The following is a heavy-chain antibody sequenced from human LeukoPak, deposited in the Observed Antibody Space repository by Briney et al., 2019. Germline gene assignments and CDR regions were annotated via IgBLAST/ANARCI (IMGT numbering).Heavy chain of an antibody. J-gene: IGHJ4*02. CDR1: GGSISSGGYS. V-gene: IGHV4-30-2*01. D-gene: IGHD3-16*02. CDR3: AKTAVAGELSYTDFDY. CDR2: TYHSGST. Sequence: SQTLSLTCAVSGGSISSGGYSWSWLRQPPGKGLEWIGYTYHSGSTYYNPSLKSRVTISVDRSKNQFSLKLSSVTAADTAVYYCAKTAVAGELSYTDFDYWGQGTLVTVSS.